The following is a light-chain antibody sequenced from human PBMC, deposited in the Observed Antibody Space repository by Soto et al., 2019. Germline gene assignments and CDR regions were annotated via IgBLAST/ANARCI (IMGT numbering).Light chain of an antibody. CDR1: QSVSSSY. J-gene: IGKJ1*01. Sequence: TQSPAPLSLSPWERATLSCRASQSVSSSYLAWYQQKPGQAPRLLIYGASSRATGIPDRFSGSGSGTDFTLTISRLEPEDFAVYYCQQYGSSPWTFGQGTKVDIK. CDR2: GAS. V-gene: IGKV3-20*01. CDR3: QQYGSSPWT.